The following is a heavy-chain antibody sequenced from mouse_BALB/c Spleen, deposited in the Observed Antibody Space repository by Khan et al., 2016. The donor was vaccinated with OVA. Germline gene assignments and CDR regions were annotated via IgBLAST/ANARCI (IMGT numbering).Heavy chain of an antibody. CDR2: ISYSGNT. V-gene: IGHV3-2*02. J-gene: IGHJ3*01. D-gene: IGHD2-4*01. CDR1: GYSITSEYT. CDR3: SRKDYYDYDPFPY. Sequence: EVQLVESGPGLVKPSQSLSLTCTVTGYSITSEYTWNWIRQFPGNKLEWMGFISYSGNTRYNPSLKSRISITRDTSKNQFFLQLNSVTSEDTAPYYCSRKDYYDYDPFPYWGQGTLVTVSA.